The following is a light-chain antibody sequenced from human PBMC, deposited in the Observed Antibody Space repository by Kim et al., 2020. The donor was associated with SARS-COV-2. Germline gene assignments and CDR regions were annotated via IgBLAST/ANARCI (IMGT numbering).Light chain of an antibody. Sequence: ESVGDRVTIDCRVSQNINSCLSWFQQKPGKANQLLIYGATGLINEVTSRFSGSGSWTEFNLTISSLQPEDFATYYCQHNYNTPRSFGKGTKVDIK. J-gene: IGKJ1*01. CDR3: QHNYNTPRS. V-gene: IGKV1-39*01. CDR1: QNINSC. CDR2: GAT.